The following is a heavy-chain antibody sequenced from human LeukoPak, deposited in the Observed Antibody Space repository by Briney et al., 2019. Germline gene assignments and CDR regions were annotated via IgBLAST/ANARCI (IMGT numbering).Heavy chain of an antibody. CDR2: FDPEDRET. CDR3: ATGPDDWYYFDD. D-gene: IGHD3-9*01. Sequence: ASGKLCFKVAGYTLTELSMHWVRQAPGKGREWMGGFDPEDRETSYAQKFQGRITMPEDTSTDAAHMELSSQRSEDTAVYYTATGPDDWYYFDDWGQRTLVTVSS. J-gene: IGHJ4*02. V-gene: IGHV1-24*01. CDR1: GYTLTELS.